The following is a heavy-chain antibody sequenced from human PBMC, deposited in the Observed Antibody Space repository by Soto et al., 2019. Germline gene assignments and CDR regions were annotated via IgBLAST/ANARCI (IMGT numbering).Heavy chain of an antibody. CDR2: ISSGSTNI. CDR1: GFTFSDFY. CDR3: ARDRNAAGSDY. Sequence: PGGSLRLSCAASGFTFSDFYMSWIRQAPGKGLEWISYISSGSTNIFYADSVKGRFTVSRDNAKNSVYLEMGSLRAEDTAVYYCARDRNAAGSDYWGQGTLVNVSS. V-gene: IGHV3-11*01. D-gene: IGHD1-1*01. J-gene: IGHJ4*02.